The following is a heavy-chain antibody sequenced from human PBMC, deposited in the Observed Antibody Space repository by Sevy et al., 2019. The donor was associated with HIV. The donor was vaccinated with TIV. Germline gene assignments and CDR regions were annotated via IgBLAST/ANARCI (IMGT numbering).Heavy chain of an antibody. D-gene: IGHD4-17*01. Sequence: GGSLRLSCAASGFTFSSYAMHWVRQAPGKGLEWVAVISYDGNNKYYADSVKGRFTISRDNSKNTLYLQMNSLGPEDTAVYYCARDQHDYGGNLRTGWFDPWGQGTLVTVSS. J-gene: IGHJ5*02. CDR2: ISYDGNNK. CDR3: ARDQHDYGGNLRTGWFDP. V-gene: IGHV3-30-3*01. CDR1: GFTFSSYA.